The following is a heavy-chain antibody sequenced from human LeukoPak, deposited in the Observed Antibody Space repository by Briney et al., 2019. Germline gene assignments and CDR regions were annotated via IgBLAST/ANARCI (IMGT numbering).Heavy chain of an antibody. V-gene: IGHV3-21*01. D-gene: IGHD4-17*01. Sequence: GGSLRLSCVASGFTFSNYTMNWVRQAPGKGLEWVSSISSGSSVIYYADSVKGRFTISRDNAKNSLFLQMNSLRAEDTALYYCARGSYGDYEYWGQGTLVTVSS. CDR2: ISSGSSVI. CDR3: ARGSYGDYEY. J-gene: IGHJ4*02. CDR1: GFTFSNYT.